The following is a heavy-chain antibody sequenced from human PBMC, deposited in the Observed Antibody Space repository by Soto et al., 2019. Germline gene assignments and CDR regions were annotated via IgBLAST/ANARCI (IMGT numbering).Heavy chain of an antibody. J-gene: IGHJ6*02. V-gene: IGHV5-51*01. CDR3: ARHVGRGVRGDPYTPYGMDV. CDR2: IYPGDSDT. Sequence: PGESLKISCKASGYIFTNYWIGWVRQMPGKGLEWMGIIYPGDSDTRYSPSFQGQVTISADKSISTAYLQWSSLKASDTAMYYCARHVGRGVRGDPYTPYGMDVWGQGTTVTVSS. CDR1: GYIFTNYW. D-gene: IGHD3-10*01.